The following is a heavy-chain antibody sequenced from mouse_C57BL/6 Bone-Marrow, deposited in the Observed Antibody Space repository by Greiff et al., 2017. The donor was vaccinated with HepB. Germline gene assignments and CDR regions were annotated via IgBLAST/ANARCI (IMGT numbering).Heavy chain of an antibody. V-gene: IGHV5-4*03. CDR3: ARGKIYFDY. CDR2: ISDGGSYT. CDR1: GFTFSSYA. J-gene: IGHJ2*01. Sequence: EVKLVASGGGLVKPGGSLKLSCAASGFTFSSYAMSWVRQTPEKRLEWVATISDGGSYTYYPDNVKGRFTISRDNAKNNLYLQMSHLKSEDTAMYYCARGKIYFDYWGQGTTLTVSS.